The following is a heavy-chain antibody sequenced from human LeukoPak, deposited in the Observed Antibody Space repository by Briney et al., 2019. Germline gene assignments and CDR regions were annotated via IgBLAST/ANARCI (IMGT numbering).Heavy chain of an antibody. J-gene: IGHJ3*02. CDR1: GFTFSSYG. V-gene: IGHV3-21*01. Sequence: TGGSLRLSCAASGFTFSSYGMHWVRQAPGKGLEWVSSISSSSSYIYYADSVKGRFTISRDNAKNSLYLQMNSLRAEDTAVYYCARDGGAYFNDAFDIWGQGTMVTVSS. CDR2: ISSSSSYI. CDR3: ARDGGAYFNDAFDI. D-gene: IGHD3-10*01.